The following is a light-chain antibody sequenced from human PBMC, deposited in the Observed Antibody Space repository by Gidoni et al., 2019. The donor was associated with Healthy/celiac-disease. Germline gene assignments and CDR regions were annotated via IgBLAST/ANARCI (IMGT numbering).Light chain of an antibody. Sequence: EIVLTQSPVTLSLSPGERATLSCRASQSVSSIYLAWYQQKPGQAPRLIIYGTSSRATGIPERFSGSGSGKDFTLTISRLEPEDFAVYYCQQYGSSFTFGPXTKVDIK. J-gene: IGKJ3*01. CDR1: QSVSSIY. CDR2: GTS. V-gene: IGKV3-20*01. CDR3: QQYGSSFT.